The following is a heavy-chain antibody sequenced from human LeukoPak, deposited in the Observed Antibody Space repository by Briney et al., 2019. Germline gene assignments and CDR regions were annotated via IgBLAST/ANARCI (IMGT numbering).Heavy chain of an antibody. CDR1: GGTFSSYA. CDR3: VRDGNSGYYHPYYFDY. J-gene: IGHJ4*02. Sequence: GASVKVSCKASGGTFSSYAISWVRQAPGQGLEWMGGIIPIFGTANYAQKFQGRVTITTDESTSTAYMELSSLRSEDTAVYYCVRDGNSGYYHPYYFDYWGQGTLVTVSS. D-gene: IGHD3-22*01. V-gene: IGHV1-69*05. CDR2: IIPIFGTA.